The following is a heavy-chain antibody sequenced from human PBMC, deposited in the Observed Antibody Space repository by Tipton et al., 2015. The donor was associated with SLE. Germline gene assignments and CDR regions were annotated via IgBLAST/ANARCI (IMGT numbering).Heavy chain of an antibody. Sequence: SGFTFSSYGMHWVRQAPGKGLEWVAFIRYDGSNKYYADSVKGRFTISRDNSKNTLYLQMNSLRAEDTAVYYCAKDLWFRARSSGYGMDVWGQGTTVTVSS. CDR1: GFTFSSYG. J-gene: IGHJ6*02. V-gene: IGHV3-30*02. D-gene: IGHD3-10*01. CDR3: AKDLWFRARSSGYGMDV. CDR2: IRYDGSNK.